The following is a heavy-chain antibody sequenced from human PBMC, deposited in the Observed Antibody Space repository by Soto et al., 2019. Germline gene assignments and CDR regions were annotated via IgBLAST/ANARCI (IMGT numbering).Heavy chain of an antibody. CDR3: ARILEYSSSACMDV. Sequence: QVQLVESGVDLVKPGGSRRLSCAASGFTFSDYYMSWIRQAPGKELEWVSYISSSGSTIYYADSVQSRFTISRDNAKKSLYLQMHSLRAEDTAVYYCARILEYSSSACMDVWGKGTTVTVSS. CDR1: GFTFSDYY. CDR2: ISSSGSTI. D-gene: IGHD6-6*01. J-gene: IGHJ6*04. V-gene: IGHV3-11*01.